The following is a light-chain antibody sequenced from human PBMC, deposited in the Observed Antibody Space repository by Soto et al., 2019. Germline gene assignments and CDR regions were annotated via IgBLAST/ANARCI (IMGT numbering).Light chain of an antibody. J-gene: IGKJ1*01. CDR1: QSVSSS. CDR2: SAS. Sequence: EIVMTQSPATLSVSPGERVTLSCRASQSVSSSLAWYQQKPGQPPRLLIYSASARAPGIPARFSGSGSGTEFTLTISSLQSEDFAVYYCQQYNNWPPWTFGQGTKVEIK. V-gene: IGKV3-15*01. CDR3: QQYNNWPPWT.